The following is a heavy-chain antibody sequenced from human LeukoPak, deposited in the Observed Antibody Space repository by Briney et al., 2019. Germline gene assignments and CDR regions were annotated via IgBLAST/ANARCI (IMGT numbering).Heavy chain of an antibody. CDR2: ISGSSGNT. CDR1: GFTFSNYA. V-gene: IGHV3-23*01. J-gene: IGHJ4*02. D-gene: IGHD7-27*01. Sequence: GESLRLSCEASGFTFSNYAMSWVRQAPGKGLEWVSSISGSSGNTNYADSVKGRFTISRDNSKNILYLQMNSLTAEDTAVYWCAKDPINWGSIYFDCWGQGTLVTVSS. CDR3: AKDPINWGSIYFDC.